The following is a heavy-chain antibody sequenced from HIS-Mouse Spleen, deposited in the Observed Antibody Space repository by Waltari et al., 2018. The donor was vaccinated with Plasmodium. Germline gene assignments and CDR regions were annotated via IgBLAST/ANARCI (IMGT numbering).Heavy chain of an antibody. CDR2: IYYGGST. Sequence: QLQLQESGPGLVKPSETLSLTCTVSGGSISSSSYCWGWIRQPPGKGLEVIGSIYYGGSTYYNPSLKSRVTISVDTSKNQFSLKLGSVTAADTAVYYCARRGGSYYYFDYWGQGTLVTVSS. CDR1: GGSISSSSYC. V-gene: IGHV4-39*01. J-gene: IGHJ4*02. D-gene: IGHD1-26*01. CDR3: ARRGGSYYYFDY.